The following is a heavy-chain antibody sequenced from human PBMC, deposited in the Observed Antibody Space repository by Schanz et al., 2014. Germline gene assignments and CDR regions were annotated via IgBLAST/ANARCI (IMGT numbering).Heavy chain of an antibody. CDR3: AKGRFGELSAFDI. J-gene: IGHJ3*02. V-gene: IGHV3-33*06. Sequence: QVQLVESGGGVVQPGRSLRLSCAASGFMFSSYGIHWVRQAPGKGLEWVAVIWSDGTNEYYADSVKGRFTISRDNSKNTVYIQMNSLRAEDTAVYYCAKGRFGELSAFDIWGQGTMVTVSS. D-gene: IGHD3-10*01. CDR1: GFMFSSYG. CDR2: IWSDGTNE.